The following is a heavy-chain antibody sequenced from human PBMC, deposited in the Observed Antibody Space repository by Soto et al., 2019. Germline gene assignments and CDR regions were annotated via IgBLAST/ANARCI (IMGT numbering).Heavy chain of an antibody. CDR2: IKEDGSEK. D-gene: IGHD3-16*01. Sequence: EMQVVQSGGGLVQPGGSLRLSCAASGFTLSRHWMSWVRQAPGKGLEWVAKIKEDGSEKNYVDSVKGRFTISRDNAKNSLYLQMNSLRAEDTDVYYCARDGLPFALDIWGQGTMVTVFS. V-gene: IGHV3-7*03. J-gene: IGHJ3*02. CDR1: GFTLSRHW. CDR3: ARDGLPFALDI.